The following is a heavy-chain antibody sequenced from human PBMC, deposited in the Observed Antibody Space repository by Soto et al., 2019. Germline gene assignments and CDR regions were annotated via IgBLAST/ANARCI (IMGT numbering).Heavy chain of an antibody. V-gene: IGHV3-48*03. D-gene: IGHD5-12*01. CDR2: IKSGASTI. J-gene: IGHJ3*02. CDR3: VKEKSVMYSGYDAFEI. CDR1: GFDFKGYE. Sequence: QSGGSLRLSCAASGFDFKGYEMDWVRQAPGKGLEWVAYIKSGASTIFYTDSVKGRFTISRDDVKNLLFLEMNNLSAEDTAVYYCVKEKSVMYSGYDAFEIWGHGTLVTVSS.